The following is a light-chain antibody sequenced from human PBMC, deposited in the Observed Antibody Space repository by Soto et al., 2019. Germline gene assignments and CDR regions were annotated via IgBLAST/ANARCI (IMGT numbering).Light chain of an antibody. CDR1: QSVLYSSNNKNY. CDR3: QQYYSTPRT. CDR2: WAS. J-gene: IGKJ2*02. V-gene: IGKV4-1*01. Sequence: DIVMTQSPDSLAVSLGERATINCKSSQSVLYSSNNKNYLAWYQQKPVQPPQLLIYWASTRESGVPDRFSGSGSGTDFTLTISSLQAEDGAVYYCQQYYSTPRTFGQGTKLEIK.